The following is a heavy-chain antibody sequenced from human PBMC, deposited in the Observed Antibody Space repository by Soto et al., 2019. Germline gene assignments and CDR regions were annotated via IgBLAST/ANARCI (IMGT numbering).Heavy chain of an antibody. CDR1: GGSISSNDYY. CDR2: LYYSGIT. Sequence: SETLSLTCTVSGGSISSNDYYWGWIRQPPGKGLEWIGSLYYSGITYYNPSLKSRVTISVDTSKNHFSLKLRSVTAADAAVYYCGRHLSEIVGVTAIPIGFDIWGQGTMVTVSS. CDR3: GRHLSEIVGVTAIPIGFDI. V-gene: IGHV4-39*01. J-gene: IGHJ3*02. D-gene: IGHD2-21*02.